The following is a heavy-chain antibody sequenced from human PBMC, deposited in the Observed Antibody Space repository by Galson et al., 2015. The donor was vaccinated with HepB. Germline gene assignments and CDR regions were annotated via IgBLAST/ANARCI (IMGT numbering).Heavy chain of an antibody. CDR3: AKDRDSSGGGFDY. CDR1: GFTFSSYA. D-gene: IGHD6-19*01. Sequence: SLRLSCAASGFTFSSYAMHWVRQAPGKGLEWVAVIWYDGSNKYYADFVKGRFTISRDNAKNTLYLQMNSLRAEDTAVYYCAKDRDSSGGGFDYWGQGTLVTVSS. J-gene: IGHJ4*02. CDR2: IWYDGSNK. V-gene: IGHV3-33*06.